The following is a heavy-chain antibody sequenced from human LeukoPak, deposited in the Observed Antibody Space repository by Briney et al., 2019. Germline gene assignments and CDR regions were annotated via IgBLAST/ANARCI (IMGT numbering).Heavy chain of an antibody. Sequence: GGSLRLSCAASGFTFSDHYMDWVRQAPGRGLEWVGRTRNKANSYTTEYAASVKGRFTISRDDSKNSLYPQMNSLKTEDSAVYYCARVDSNYYFDSWGQGTLVTVSS. D-gene: IGHD4-11*01. CDR1: GFTFSDHY. V-gene: IGHV3-72*01. CDR2: TRNKANSYTT. J-gene: IGHJ4*02. CDR3: ARVDSNYYFDS.